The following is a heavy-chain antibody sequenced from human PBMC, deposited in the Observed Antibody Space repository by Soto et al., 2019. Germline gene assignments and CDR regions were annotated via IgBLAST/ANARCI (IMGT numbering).Heavy chain of an antibody. CDR1: GLSFDDYA. CDR3: VQAQNWNYGDVSFDN. J-gene: IGHJ4*02. Sequence: GGSLRLPCAASGLSFDDYAMHWVRQGPGKGLEWVSGISWNSGSIAYADSVKGRFTISRDNAKNSLYLQMNSLRVDDTAIYYCVQAQNWNYGDVSFDNWGQGTLVTVSS. D-gene: IGHD1-7*01. CDR2: ISWNSGSI. V-gene: IGHV3-9*01.